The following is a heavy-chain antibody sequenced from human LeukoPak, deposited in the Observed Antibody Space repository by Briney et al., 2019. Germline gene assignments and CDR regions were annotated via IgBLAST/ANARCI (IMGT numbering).Heavy chain of an antibody. J-gene: IGHJ4*02. CDR2: ISSLTNDT. V-gene: IGHV3-48*01. Sequence: GSLRLSCVISDSAFSNYTMSWVRLPPGRGLEWVSSISSLTNDTYYADSLKGRFTISRDTAKNSLYLHMNRLRPEDTAIYYCTIRLDYWGLGVQVTVSS. CDR3: TIRLDY. CDR1: DSAFSNYT. D-gene: IGHD3-16*01.